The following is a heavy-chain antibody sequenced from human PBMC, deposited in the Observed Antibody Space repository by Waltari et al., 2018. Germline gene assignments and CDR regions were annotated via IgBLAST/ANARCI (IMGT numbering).Heavy chain of an antibody. Sequence: QVQLVQSGAEVKKPGSSVKVYCKASGGTFSSYAISWVRQAPGQGLEWMGGIIPILGIANYAQKFQGRVTITADKSTSTAYMELSSLRSEDTAVYYCARRVLSYSGSYLDYWGQGTLVTVSS. V-gene: IGHV1-69*10. CDR3: ARRVLSYSGSYLDY. J-gene: IGHJ4*02. D-gene: IGHD1-26*01. CDR1: GGTFSSYA. CDR2: IIPILGIA.